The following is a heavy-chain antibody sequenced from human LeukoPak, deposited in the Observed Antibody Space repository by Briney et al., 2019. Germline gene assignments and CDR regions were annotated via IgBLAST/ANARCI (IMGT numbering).Heavy chain of an antibody. CDR3: ARAVTLGNLYYFDY. D-gene: IGHD3-16*01. CDR2: IIPIFGIA. Sequence: SVKISCKASEGTFSSYAISWVRQAPGQGLEWMGRIIPIFGIANYAQKFQGRVTITADKSTSTAYMELSSLRSEDTAVYYCARAVTLGNLYYFDYWGQGTLVTVSS. CDR1: EGTFSSYA. V-gene: IGHV1-69*04. J-gene: IGHJ4*02.